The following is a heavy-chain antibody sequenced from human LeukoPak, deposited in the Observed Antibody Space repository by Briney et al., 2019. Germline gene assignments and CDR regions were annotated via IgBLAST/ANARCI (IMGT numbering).Heavy chain of an antibody. CDR1: GGSISSYY. D-gene: IGHD3-22*01. V-gene: IGHV4-4*07. CDR2: IYSSGST. Sequence: SETLSLTCTVSGGSISSYYWSWFRQPAGKGLEWIGRIYSSGSTNYNPSLKSRVTISVDTSKNQFFLKLSSVTAADTAVYYCARSQKPIVVVITTADAFDIWGQGTMVTVSS. CDR3: ARSQKPIVVVITTADAFDI. J-gene: IGHJ3*02.